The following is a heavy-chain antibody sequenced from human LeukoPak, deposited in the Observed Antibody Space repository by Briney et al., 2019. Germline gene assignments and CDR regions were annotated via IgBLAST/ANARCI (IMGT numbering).Heavy chain of an antibody. V-gene: IGHV4-59*01. D-gene: IGHD6-13*01. Sequence: SETLSLTCAVSGGSISSYYWSWIRQPPGKGLEWIGDIYYSGSTNYNPSLKSRVTISVDTSKNQFSLKLSSLTAADTAVYYCARDPRIAAAGSDAFDIWGQGTMVTVSS. J-gene: IGHJ3*02. CDR1: GGSISSYY. CDR2: IYYSGST. CDR3: ARDPRIAAAGSDAFDI.